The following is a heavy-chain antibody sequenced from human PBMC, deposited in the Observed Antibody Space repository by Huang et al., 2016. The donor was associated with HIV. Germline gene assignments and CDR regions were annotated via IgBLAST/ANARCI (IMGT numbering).Heavy chain of an antibody. V-gene: IGHV2-5*02. CDR1: GFSLNTSGVG. J-gene: IGHJ4*02. Sequence: QITLKESGPTLVKPTQTLTLACTFSGFSLNTSGVGVAWIRQPPGKALEWLALIYWDDDKRYRPSLKSRLTISKDPSNNQVVLTMTNMDPVDTASYFCAHIGGIFAAYSPEYFDYWGQGALVTVSS. CDR3: AHIGGIFAAYSPEYFDY. CDR2: IYWDDDK. D-gene: IGHD3-16*01.